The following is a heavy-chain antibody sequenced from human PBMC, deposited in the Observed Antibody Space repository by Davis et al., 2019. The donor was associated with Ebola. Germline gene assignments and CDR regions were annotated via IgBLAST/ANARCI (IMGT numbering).Heavy chain of an antibody. Sequence: GGSLRLSCAASGFTFSSYAMSWVRQAPGKGLEWVSAISGSGGSTYYADSVKGRFTISRDNAKNSLYLQMNSLRAEDTAVYYCARVLGSSNDYWGQGTLVTVSS. CDR1: GFTFSSYA. CDR2: ISGSGGST. D-gene: IGHD6-13*01. J-gene: IGHJ4*02. CDR3: ARVLGSSNDY. V-gene: IGHV3-23*01.